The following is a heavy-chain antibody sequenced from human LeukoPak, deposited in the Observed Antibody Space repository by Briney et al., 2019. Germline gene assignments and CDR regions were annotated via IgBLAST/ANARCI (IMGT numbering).Heavy chain of an antibody. D-gene: IGHD3-22*01. CDR1: EYPFTSYY. CDR2: INPSGGTR. J-gene: IGHJ3*01. V-gene: IGHV1-46*01. CDR3: ARGFYYDSSGYNYQDTFDV. Sequence: ASVRVSCKASEYPFTSYYIHWVRQAPGQGLEWMGKINPSGGTRNYAQKFYGRVTMTRDTSTNTVYMQLSSLRSEDTAIYYCARGFYYDSSGYNYQDTFDVWGQGTMVTVSS.